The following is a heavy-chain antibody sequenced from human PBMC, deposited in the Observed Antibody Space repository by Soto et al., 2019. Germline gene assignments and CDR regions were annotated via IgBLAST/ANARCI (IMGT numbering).Heavy chain of an antibody. CDR2: IYTSGST. CDR1: GGSISSYY. D-gene: IGHD3-3*01. Sequence: SETLSLTCTVSGGSISSYYWSWIRQPAGKGLEWIGRIYTSGSTNYNPSLKSRVTMSVDTSKNQFSLKLSSVTAADTAVYYCARWRPALRFLEWDYGMDVWGQGTTVTVSS. J-gene: IGHJ6*02. CDR3: ARWRPALRFLEWDYGMDV. V-gene: IGHV4-4*07.